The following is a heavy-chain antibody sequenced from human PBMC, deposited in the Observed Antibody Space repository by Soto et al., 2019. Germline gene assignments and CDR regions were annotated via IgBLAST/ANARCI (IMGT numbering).Heavy chain of an antibody. CDR3: ARWWSGSRQGFDP. J-gene: IGHJ5*02. CDR2: IYYSGST. D-gene: IGHD3-3*01. V-gene: IGHV4-31*03. CDR1: GGSISSGDYY. Sequence: QVQLQESGPGLVKPSQTLSLTCTVSGGSISSGDYYWSWIRQHPGEGLGWIGYIYYSGSTYYNPSLMSRVTLSVDTAKNQFSLKLSSVTAADTAVYYCARWWSGSRQGFDPWGQGTLVTVSS.